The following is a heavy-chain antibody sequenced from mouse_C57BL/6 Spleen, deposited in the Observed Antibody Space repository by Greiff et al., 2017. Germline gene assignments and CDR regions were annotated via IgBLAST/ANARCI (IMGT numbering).Heavy chain of an antibody. CDR2: IYPRSGNT. CDR1: GYTFTSYG. CDR3: ARSSTVVATLNYFDY. V-gene: IGHV1-81*01. D-gene: IGHD1-1*01. J-gene: IGHJ2*01. Sequence: GAELARPGASVKLSCKASGYTFTSYGIRWVKQRTGQGLEWIGEIYPRSGNTYYNEKCKGKATLTADKSSSTAYMELRSLTSEDSAVYFGARSSTVVATLNYFDYWGQGTTLTVSS.